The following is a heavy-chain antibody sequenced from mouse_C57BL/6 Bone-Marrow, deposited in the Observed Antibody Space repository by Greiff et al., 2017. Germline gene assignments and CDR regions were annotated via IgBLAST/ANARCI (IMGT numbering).Heavy chain of an antibody. CDR2: ISSGSSTI. J-gene: IGHJ4*01. V-gene: IGHV5-17*01. Sequence: EVNVVESGGGLVKPGGSLKLSCAASGFTFSDYGMHWVRQAPEKGLEWVAYISSGSSTIYYADTVKGRFTISRDNAKNTLFLQMTSLRSEDTAMYYCARMAYDYDGADYWGQGTSVTVSS. D-gene: IGHD2-4*01. CDR3: ARMAYDYDGADY. CDR1: GFTFSDYG.